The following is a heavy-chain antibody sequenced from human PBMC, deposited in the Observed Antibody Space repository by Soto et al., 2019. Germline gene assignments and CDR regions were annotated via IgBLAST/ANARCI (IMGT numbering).Heavy chain of an antibody. D-gene: IGHD2-2*01. J-gene: IGHJ4*02. Sequence: PGGSLRLSCAASGFTFSNAWNSWVRQAPGKGLEWIGRIKTNSDGGTVDYASPVKGRFTISRDDSKSMLYLDLNSLKTEDTGVYFCATVYCATTSCYAPFDYLGKGTLVTVSS. CDR2: IKTNSDGGTV. V-gene: IGHV3-15*01. CDR1: GFTFSNAW. CDR3: ATVYCATTSCYAPFDY.